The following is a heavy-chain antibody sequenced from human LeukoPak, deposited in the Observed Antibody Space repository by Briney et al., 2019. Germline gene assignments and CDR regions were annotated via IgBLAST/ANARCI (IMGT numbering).Heavy chain of an antibody. V-gene: IGHV4-34*01. J-gene: IGHJ5*02. CDR3: ARGGLRFLEWFPPSPWSDP. D-gene: IGHD3-3*01. Sequence: PSETLSLTCAVYVGSFSGYYWSWIRQPPGKGLEWIGEINHSGSTNYNPSLKSRVTISVDTSKNQFSLKLTSVTAADTAVYYCARGGLRFLEWFPPSPWSDPWGQGTLVTVSS. CDR2: INHSGST. CDR1: VGSFSGYY.